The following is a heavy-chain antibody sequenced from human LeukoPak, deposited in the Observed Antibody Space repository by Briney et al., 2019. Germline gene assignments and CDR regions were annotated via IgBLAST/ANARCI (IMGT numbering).Heavy chain of an antibody. D-gene: IGHD2-21*02. CDR3: ARDHAGTALDNNFDY. J-gene: IGHJ4*02. V-gene: IGHV3-74*01. CDR1: GFTFSDYW. Sequence: GGSLRLSCAASGFTFSDYWMHWVRQAPGKGLVWVSRINSDGSSTSYADSVKGRFTISRDNAKNTLYLQMNSLRAEDTAVYYCARDHAGTALDNNFDYWGQGTLVTVSS. CDR2: INSDGSST.